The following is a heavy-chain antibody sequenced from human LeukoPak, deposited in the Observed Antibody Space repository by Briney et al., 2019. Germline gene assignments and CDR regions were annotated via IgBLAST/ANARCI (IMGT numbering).Heavy chain of an antibody. D-gene: IGHD4-17*01. J-gene: IGHJ4*02. Sequence: PSETLSLTCAVYGGSFSGYYWSWIRQPPGKGLEWIGEINHSGSTNYNPSLKSRVTISVDTSKNQFSRNLSSVNAADKAVYYWARGGQDGDYGFDYWGQGTLVTVSS. V-gene: IGHV4-34*01. CDR3: ARGGQDGDYGFDY. CDR2: INHSGST. CDR1: GGSFSGYY.